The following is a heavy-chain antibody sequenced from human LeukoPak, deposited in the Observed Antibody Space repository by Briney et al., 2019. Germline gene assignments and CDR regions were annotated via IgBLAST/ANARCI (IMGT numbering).Heavy chain of an antibody. CDR3: ARMSSYCDY. CDR2: IKPDGSEK. J-gene: IGHJ4*02. CDR1: GFTFSSHH. Sequence: GGSLRLSCVASGFTFSSHHMNWVRQTPGKGLESVATIKPDGSEKYYVDSVKGRFTISRDNTKSSLYLQMNSLRAEDTGVYFCARMSSYCDYWGQGTLVTVSS. V-gene: IGHV3-7*01. D-gene: IGHD2-2*01.